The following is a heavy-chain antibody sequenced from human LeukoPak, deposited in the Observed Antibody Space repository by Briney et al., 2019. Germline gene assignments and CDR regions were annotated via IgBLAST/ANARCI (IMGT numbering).Heavy chain of an antibody. J-gene: IGHJ4*02. D-gene: IGHD3-10*01. Sequence: PSETLSLTCAVYGGSFSGYYWSWIRQPPGKGLEWIGYIYYSGSTNYNPSLKSRVTISVDTSKNQFSLKLSSVTAADTAVYYCARYYGSGFDYWGQGTLVTVSS. CDR3: ARYYGSGFDY. CDR2: IYYSGST. CDR1: GGSFSGYY. V-gene: IGHV4-59*01.